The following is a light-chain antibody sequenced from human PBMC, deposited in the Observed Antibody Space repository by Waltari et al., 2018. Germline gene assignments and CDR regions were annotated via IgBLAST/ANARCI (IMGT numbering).Light chain of an antibody. J-gene: IGLJ2*01. Sequence: QSALTQPASVSGSPGQSTTISCTGTSSDIGPYNYVSWYQQFPGKAPKLIIYEVFKRPAGVPDGFSGSKSGNTASLTVSGLQAEDEADYYCTSYAGSNNLPFGGGTKLTVL. CDR2: EVF. CDR3: TSYAGSNNLP. V-gene: IGLV2-8*01. CDR1: SSDIGPYNY.